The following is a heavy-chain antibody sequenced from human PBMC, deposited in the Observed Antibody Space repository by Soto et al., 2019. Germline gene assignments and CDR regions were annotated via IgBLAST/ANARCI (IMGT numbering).Heavy chain of an antibody. J-gene: IGHJ4*02. Sequence: SETLCLTSTVSGGSISSSSDYWGWIRQPPGEGLEWIGCICNSGTTNYNPSLKSRVAISVDTSKNQFSLKLSSVTAADTAVYYCARLPKVVVAASYYFDYWGQGTLVTVSS. CDR3: ARLPKVVVAASYYFDY. V-gene: IGHV4-61*05. D-gene: IGHD2-15*01. CDR2: ICNSGTT. CDR1: GGSISSSSDY.